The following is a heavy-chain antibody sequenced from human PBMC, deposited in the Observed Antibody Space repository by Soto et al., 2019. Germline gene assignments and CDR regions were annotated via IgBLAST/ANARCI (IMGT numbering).Heavy chain of an antibody. CDR1: GGSISSGGYY. Sequence: SETLSLTCTVSGGSISSGGYYWSWIRQHPGKGLECIGYIYYSGSTYYNPSLKSRVTISVDTSKNQFSLKLSSVTAADTAVYYCARDQGYDILTGYPPYYYGMDVWGQGTTVTVSS. J-gene: IGHJ6*02. CDR2: IYYSGST. CDR3: ARDQGYDILTGYPPYYYGMDV. V-gene: IGHV4-31*03. D-gene: IGHD3-9*01.